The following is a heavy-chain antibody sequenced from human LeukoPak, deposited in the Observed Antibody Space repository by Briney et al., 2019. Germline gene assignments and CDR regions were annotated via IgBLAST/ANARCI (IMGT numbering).Heavy chain of an antibody. Sequence: GASVKVSCKASGGTFSSYAISWVRQAPGQGLEWMGGIIPIFGTANYAQKFQGRVTITADESTGTAYMELSSLRSEDTAVYYCARGNDYGDYVVGYYYYGMDVWGQGTTVTVSS. D-gene: IGHD4-17*01. CDR2: IIPIFGTA. V-gene: IGHV1-69*13. J-gene: IGHJ6*02. CDR3: ARGNDYGDYVVGYYYYGMDV. CDR1: GGTFSSYA.